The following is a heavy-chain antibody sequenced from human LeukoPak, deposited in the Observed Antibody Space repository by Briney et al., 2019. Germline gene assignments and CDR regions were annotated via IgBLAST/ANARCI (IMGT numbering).Heavy chain of an antibody. V-gene: IGHV3-11*01. Sequence: GGSLRLSCAASGFTFSDYYMSWIRQAPGKGLEWVSYISSSGSAIYYADSVKGRFTISRDNAKNSLYLQMNSLRADDTAVYYCAREIAVAGTGWFDPWGQGTLVTVSS. J-gene: IGHJ5*02. CDR3: AREIAVAGTGWFDP. CDR2: ISSSGSAI. CDR1: GFTFSDYY. D-gene: IGHD6-19*01.